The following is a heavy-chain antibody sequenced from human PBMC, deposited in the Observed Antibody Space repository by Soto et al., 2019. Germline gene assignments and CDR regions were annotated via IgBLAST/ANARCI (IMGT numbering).Heavy chain of an antibody. CDR1: GFTFSSYA. D-gene: IGHD2-8*01. V-gene: IGHV3-23*01. Sequence: GVLRLSCAASGFTFSSYAMSWVRQAPGKGLEWVSAISGSGGSTYYADSVKGRFTISRDNSKNTLYLQMNSLRAEDTAVYYCAKEGVSDPDTYYYYGMDVWGQGTTVTVSS. CDR3: AKEGVSDPDTYYYYGMDV. CDR2: ISGSGGST. J-gene: IGHJ6*02.